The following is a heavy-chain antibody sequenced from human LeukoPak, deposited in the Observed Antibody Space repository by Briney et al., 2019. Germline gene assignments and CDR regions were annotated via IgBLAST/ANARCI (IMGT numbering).Heavy chain of an antibody. D-gene: IGHD5-18*01. Sequence: PGGSLRLSCAASGFTFSSYAMHWVRQAPGKGLEWVAVISYDGSNKYYADSVKGRFTISRDSSKNTLYLQMNSLRAEDTAVYYYAGGLYSYGYSIDQWGQGTLVPVSS. CDR2: ISYDGSNK. V-gene: IGHV3-30-3*01. J-gene: IGHJ4*02. CDR3: AGGLYSYGYSIDQ. CDR1: GFTFSSYA.